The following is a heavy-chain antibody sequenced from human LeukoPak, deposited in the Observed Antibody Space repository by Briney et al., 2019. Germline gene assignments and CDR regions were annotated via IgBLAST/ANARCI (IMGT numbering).Heavy chain of an antibody. CDR2: IYYSGST. CDR3: ASPYGPRTTDY. J-gene: IGHJ4*02. V-gene: IGHV4-59*08. Sequence: SETLSLTCTVSGGSISSYYWSWIRQPPGKGLEWIGYIYYSGSTNYNPSLKSRVTISVDTSKNQFSLKLSSVTAADTAVYYCASPYGPRTTDYWGQGTLVTVSS. CDR1: GGSISSYY. D-gene: IGHD3-10*01.